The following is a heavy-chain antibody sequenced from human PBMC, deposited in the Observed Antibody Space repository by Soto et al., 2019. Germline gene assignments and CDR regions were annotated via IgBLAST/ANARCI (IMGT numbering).Heavy chain of an antibody. CDR2: INSDGSST. CDR1: GFTFSSYW. CDR3: ARVEVSIAARPVYYFDY. J-gene: IGHJ4*02. Sequence: GGSLRLSCAASGFTFSSYWMHWVRQAPGKGLVWVPRINSDGSSTSYADSVKGRFTISRDNAKNTLYLQMNSLRAEDTAVYYCARVEVSIAARPVYYFDYWGQGTLVTVSS. D-gene: IGHD6-6*01. V-gene: IGHV3-74*01.